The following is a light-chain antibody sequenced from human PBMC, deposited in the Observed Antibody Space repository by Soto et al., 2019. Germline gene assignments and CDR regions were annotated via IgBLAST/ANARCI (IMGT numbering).Light chain of an antibody. CDR3: QQYNKWPRT. V-gene: IGKV3-15*01. Sequence: EIVMTQSPATLSVSPGERATLSCRASQSVSSNLGWYQQKPGQAPRLLIYGASTRATGIPARFSGSGSGTEFTLTISSLQSEDFAVYDCQQYNKWPRTFGQGTKVEIK. J-gene: IGKJ1*01. CDR2: GAS. CDR1: QSVSSN.